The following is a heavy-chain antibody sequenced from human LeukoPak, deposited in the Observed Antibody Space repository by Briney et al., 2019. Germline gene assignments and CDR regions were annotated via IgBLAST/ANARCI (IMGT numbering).Heavy chain of an antibody. V-gene: IGHV1-69*05. CDR3: ARDDYYDSSGYEIGAFDI. D-gene: IGHD3-22*01. Sequence: ASVKVPCKASGGTFSSYAISWVRQAPGQGLEWMGGIIPIFGTANYAQKFQGRVTITTDESTSTAYMELSSLRSEDTAVYYCARDDYYDSSGYEIGAFDIWGQGTMVTVSS. J-gene: IGHJ3*02. CDR1: GGTFSSYA. CDR2: IIPIFGTA.